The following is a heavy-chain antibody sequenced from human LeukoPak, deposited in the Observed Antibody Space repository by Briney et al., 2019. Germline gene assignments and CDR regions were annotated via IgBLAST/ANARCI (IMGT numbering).Heavy chain of an antibody. Sequence: PGRSLRLSCAASGFTFSSYAMHWVRQAPGKGLEWVSYISSSSYRSHADSVKGRFTISRDNAKNSLYLQMNSLRAEDTAVYYCARISGSYVFDYWGQGTLVTVSS. V-gene: IGHV3-21*05. D-gene: IGHD1-26*01. J-gene: IGHJ4*02. CDR2: ISSSSYR. CDR1: GFTFSSYA. CDR3: ARISGSYVFDY.